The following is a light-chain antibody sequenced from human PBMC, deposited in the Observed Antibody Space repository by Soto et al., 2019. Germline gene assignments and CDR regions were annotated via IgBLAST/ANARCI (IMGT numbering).Light chain of an antibody. CDR3: ISYTSSTTPYV. CDR2: EVS. J-gene: IGLJ1*01. V-gene: IGLV2-14*01. Sequence: QSALTQPASVSGSPGQSITISCTGTSSDLGGYNYVSWYQQHPGKAPKLMIYEVSNRPSGVSHRFSGSTSGNTASLTISGLQAEDEADYYCISYTSSTTPYVVGTGTKLTVL. CDR1: SSDLGGYNY.